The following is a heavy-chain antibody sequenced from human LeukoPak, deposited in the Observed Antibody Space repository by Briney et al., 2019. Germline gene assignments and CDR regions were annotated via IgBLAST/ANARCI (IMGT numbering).Heavy chain of an antibody. D-gene: IGHD2-2*01. J-gene: IGHJ4*02. V-gene: IGHV4-30-2*01. CDR1: GGSISRGGYS. CDR2: IYHSGST. Sequence: SETLSLTCAVSGGSISRGGYSWSWIRQPPGKGLEWIGYIYHSGSTYYNPSLKSRVTISVDRSKNQFSLKLSSVTAADTAVYYCASSTLVPAAFDYWGQGTLVTVSS. CDR3: ASSTLVPAAFDY.